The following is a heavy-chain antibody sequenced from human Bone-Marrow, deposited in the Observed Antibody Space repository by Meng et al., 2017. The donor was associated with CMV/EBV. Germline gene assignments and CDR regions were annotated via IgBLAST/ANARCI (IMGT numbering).Heavy chain of an antibody. CDR1: GSFSGYY. CDR3: ARGRGRWFGELLYGSDY. V-gene: IGHV4-34*01. Sequence: GSFSGYYWRWIRQPPGQGLEWIGEINHSGSTNYNPSLKSRVTISVDTSKNQFSLKLSSVTAADTAVYYCARGRGRWFGELLYGSDYWGQGTLVTVSS. D-gene: IGHD3-10*01. J-gene: IGHJ4*02. CDR2: INHSGST.